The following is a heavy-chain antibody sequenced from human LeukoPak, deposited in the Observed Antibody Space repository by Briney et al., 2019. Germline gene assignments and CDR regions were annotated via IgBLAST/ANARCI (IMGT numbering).Heavy chain of an antibody. CDR2: INQSGGT. Sequence: SETLSLTCAVYGGSFSGYYWSWIRQPPGKRLEWIGEINQSGGTNYNPSHRSRVSISVDTSKNQFSLKLSSMTAADTAVYFCATIQRDHAFDIWGQGTTVTVSS. CDR1: GGSFSGYY. D-gene: IGHD6-25*01. J-gene: IGHJ3*02. CDR3: ATIQRDHAFDI. V-gene: IGHV4-34*01.